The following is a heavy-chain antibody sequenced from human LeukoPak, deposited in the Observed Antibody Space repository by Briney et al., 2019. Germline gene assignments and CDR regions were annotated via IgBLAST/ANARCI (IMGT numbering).Heavy chain of an antibody. J-gene: IGHJ6*03. CDR3: ARGIPAAQGLAYYYYYMDV. CDR1: GYTFTSYG. CDR2: ISAYNGNT. V-gene: IGHV1-18*01. Sequence: ASVKVSCKASGYTFTSYGISWVRQAPGQGLEWMGWISAYNGNTNYAQKLQGRVTMTTDTSTSTAYMELRSLRSDDTAVYYCARGIPAAQGLAYYYYYMDVWGKGTTVTVSS. D-gene: IGHD2-2*01.